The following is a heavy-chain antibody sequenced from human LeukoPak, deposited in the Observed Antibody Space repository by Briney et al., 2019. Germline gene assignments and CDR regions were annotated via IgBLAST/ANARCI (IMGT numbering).Heavy chain of an antibody. CDR3: ATINWNDGRLHY. CDR1: GSTFSSYA. Sequence: GGSLRLSCAASGSTFSSYAMSWVRQAPGKGLEWVSAISGSGGSTYYADSVKGRFTISRDNSKNTLYLQMNSLRAEDTAVYYCATINWNDGRLHYWGQGTLVTVSS. J-gene: IGHJ4*02. D-gene: IGHD1-20*01. CDR2: ISGSGGST. V-gene: IGHV3-23*01.